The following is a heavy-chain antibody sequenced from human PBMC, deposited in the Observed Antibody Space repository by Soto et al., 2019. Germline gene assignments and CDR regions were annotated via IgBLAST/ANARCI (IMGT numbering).Heavy chain of an antibody. Sequence: EVQLVETGGGLIQPGGSLRLSCAASGFTVSSNYMSWVRQAPGKGLEWVSVIYSGGSTYYADSVKGRFTISRDNSKHTLYLQMNSLRAEDTAVYYCARDALDSSGWYGMDVWGQGTTVTVSS. V-gene: IGHV3-53*02. CDR3: ARDALDSSGWYGMDV. CDR2: IYSGGST. D-gene: IGHD6-19*01. J-gene: IGHJ6*02. CDR1: GFTVSSNY.